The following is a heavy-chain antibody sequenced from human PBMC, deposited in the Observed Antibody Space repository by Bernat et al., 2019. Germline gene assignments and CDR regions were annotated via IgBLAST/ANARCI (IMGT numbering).Heavy chain of an antibody. D-gene: IGHD3-22*01. CDR3: ARDGDYYDSSGYSGYFDY. CDR1: GFTFDDYG. Sequence: EVQLVESGGGVVRPGGSLRLSCAASGFTFDDYGMSWVRQAPGKGLEWVSGINWNGGSTGYADSVKGRFTISRDNAKNSLYLQMNSLRAEDTALCYCARDGDYYDSSGYSGYFDYWGQGTLVTVSS. CDR2: INWNGGST. J-gene: IGHJ4*02. V-gene: IGHV3-20*04.